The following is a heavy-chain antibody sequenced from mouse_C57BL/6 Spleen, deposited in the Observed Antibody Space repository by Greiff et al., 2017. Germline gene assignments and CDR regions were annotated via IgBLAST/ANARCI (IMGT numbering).Heavy chain of an antibody. V-gene: IGHV5-17*01. CDR3: ARRMGQGYFDV. CDR1: GFTFSDYG. J-gene: IGHJ1*03. D-gene: IGHD3-3*01. Sequence: EVQLKESGGGLVKPGGSLKLSCAASGFTFSDYGMHWVRQAPEKGLEWVAYISSGSSTIYYADTVKGRLTISRDNAKNTLFLQMTSLRSEDTAMYYCARRMGQGYFDVWGTGTTVTVSS. CDR2: ISSGSSTI.